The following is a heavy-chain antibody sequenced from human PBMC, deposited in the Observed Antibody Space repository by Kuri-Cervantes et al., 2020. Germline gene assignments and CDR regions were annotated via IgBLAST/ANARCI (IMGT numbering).Heavy chain of an antibody. D-gene: IGHD2-2*01. CDR3: ASPYRSSTSCYENWFDP. J-gene: IGHJ5*02. V-gene: IGHV3-30*03. Sequence: GESLKISCAASGFTFSSYGMHWVRQAPGKGLEWVAVISYDGSNEYYADSVKGRFTISRDNSKNTLYLQMNSLRAEDTAVYYCASPYRSSTSCYENWFDPWGQGTLVTVSS. CDR1: GFTFSSYG. CDR2: ISYDGSNE.